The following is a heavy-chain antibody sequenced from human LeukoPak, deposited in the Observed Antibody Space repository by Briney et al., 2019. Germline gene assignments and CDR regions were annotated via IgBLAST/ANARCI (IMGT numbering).Heavy chain of an antibody. CDR3: AKGVYSSGWSYFDY. V-gene: IGHV3-23*01. Sequence: GGSLRLSCAASGFTFSNSAMSWVRQAPGKGLKWVSTLSGSGITTYYADSVKGRFTISRDNSKNTLYLQMNSLRAEDTAVYYCAKGVYSSGWSYFDYWGHGTLVTVSS. CDR1: GFTFSNSA. CDR2: LSGSGITT. J-gene: IGHJ4*01. D-gene: IGHD6-19*01.